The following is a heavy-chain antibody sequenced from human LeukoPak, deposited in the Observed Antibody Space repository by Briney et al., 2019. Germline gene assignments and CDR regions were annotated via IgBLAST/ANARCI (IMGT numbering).Heavy chain of an antibody. D-gene: IGHD1-26*01. CDR3: ARGLAKWELHFDP. CDR1: GFTFSSYG. V-gene: IGHV3-33*01. J-gene: IGHJ5*02. CDR2: IWYDGSNK. Sequence: QTGRSLRLSCAASGFTFSSYGMHWVRQAPGKGLEWVAVIWYDGSNKYYADSVKGRFTISRDNSKNTLYLQMNSLRVEDTAVYYCARGLAKWELHFDPWGQGTLVTVSS.